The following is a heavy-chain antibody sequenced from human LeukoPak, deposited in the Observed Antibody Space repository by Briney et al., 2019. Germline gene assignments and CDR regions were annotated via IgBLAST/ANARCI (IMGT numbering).Heavy chain of an antibody. CDR3: AKYREEDDGWYPDNDAFDI. CDR2: ISGSGGST. D-gene: IGHD6-19*01. Sequence: GGSLRLSCAASGFTISSYAMRWVRQAPGKGLDWVSAISGSGGSTYYADSVKGRFTISRDNSKNTLYLQMNSLRAEDTAVYYCAKYREEDDGWYPDNDAFDIWGQGTMVTVSS. J-gene: IGHJ3*02. V-gene: IGHV3-23*01. CDR1: GFTISSYA.